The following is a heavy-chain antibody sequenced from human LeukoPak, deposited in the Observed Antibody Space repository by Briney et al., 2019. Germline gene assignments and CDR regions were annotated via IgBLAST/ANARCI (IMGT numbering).Heavy chain of an antibody. J-gene: IGHJ3*02. V-gene: IGHV1-69*05. CDR3: ARDPRSAYDSLRQGDAFDI. CDR2: IIPIFGTA. D-gene: IGHD3-3*01. CDR1: GGAFSSYA. Sequence: SVKVSCKASGGAFSSYAISWVRQAPGQGLEWMGGIIPIFGTANYAQKFQGRVTITTDESTSTAYMELSSLRSEDTAVYYCARDPRSAYDSLRQGDAFDIWGQGTMVTVSS.